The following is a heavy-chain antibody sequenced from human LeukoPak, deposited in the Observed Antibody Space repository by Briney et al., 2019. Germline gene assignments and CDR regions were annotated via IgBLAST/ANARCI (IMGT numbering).Heavy chain of an antibody. D-gene: IGHD5-18*01. V-gene: IGHV4-59*01. Sequence: PSETLSLTCAVYGGSFSGYYWSWIRQPPGKGLEWIGYIYYSGSTNYNPSLKSRVTISVDTSKNQFSLKLSSVTAADTAVYYCARGGYSYGYYFDYWGQGTLVTVSS. J-gene: IGHJ4*02. CDR2: IYYSGST. CDR1: GGSFSGYY. CDR3: ARGGYSYGYYFDY.